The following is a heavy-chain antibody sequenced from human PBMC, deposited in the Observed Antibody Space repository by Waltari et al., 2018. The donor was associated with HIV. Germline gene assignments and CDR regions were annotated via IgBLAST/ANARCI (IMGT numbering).Heavy chain of an antibody. J-gene: IGHJ4*02. D-gene: IGHD3-16*02. CDR2: IYYSGST. CDR3: ARQDDYVWGSYRLYYFDY. CDR1: GGSISSSSYY. Sequence: QLQLQESGPGLVKPSETLSLTCTVSGGSISSSSYYWGWIRQPPGKGLEWIGSIYYSGSTDYNPSLKSRVTISVDTSKNQFSLKLSSVTAADTAVYYCARQDDYVWGSYRLYYFDYWGQGTLVTVSS. V-gene: IGHV4-39*01.